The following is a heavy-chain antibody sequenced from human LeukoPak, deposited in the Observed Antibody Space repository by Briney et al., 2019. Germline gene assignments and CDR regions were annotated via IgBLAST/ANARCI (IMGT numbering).Heavy chain of an antibody. CDR2: INHSGST. D-gene: IGHD4-17*01. CDR3: ASVDGMVYGDYDAFDI. J-gene: IGHJ3*02. CDR1: GGPFSGYY. Sequence: SETLSLTCAVYGGPFSGYYWSWIRQPPGKGLERIGEINHSGSTNYNPSLKSRVTISVDTSKNQFSLKLSSVTAADTAVYYCASVDGMVYGDYDAFDIWGQGTMVTVSS. V-gene: IGHV4-34*01.